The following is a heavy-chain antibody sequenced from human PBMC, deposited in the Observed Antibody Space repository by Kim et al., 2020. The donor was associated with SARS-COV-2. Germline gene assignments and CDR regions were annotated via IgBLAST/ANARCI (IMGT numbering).Heavy chain of an antibody. CDR1: GYTFTGYY. V-gene: IGHV1-2*02. CDR3: GRGEGYDSSGLMDY. D-gene: IGHD3-22*01. Sequence: ASVKVSCKASGYTFTGYYMHWVRQAPGQGLEWMGWVSPHTGGTNSAEKFHGRITMTRDTSVNTAYMELSGLRSDDTAVYYCGRGEGYDSSGLMDYWGQGTLVTVSS. CDR2: VSPHTGGT. J-gene: IGHJ4*02.